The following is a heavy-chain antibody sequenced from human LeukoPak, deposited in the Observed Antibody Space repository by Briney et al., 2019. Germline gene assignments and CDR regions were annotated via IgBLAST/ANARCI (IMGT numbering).Heavy chain of an antibody. D-gene: IGHD6-13*01. CDR2: IKQDGSKK. Sequence: GGYLRLYCAASAFTCSNYWMNWVRQAPGKGLEWVANIKQDGSKKYYVDSVKGRFTISRDNAKNSLYLQMNSLRAEDTAVYYCARVGSSSWPRAYYYYMDVWGKGTTVTISS. CDR3: ARVGSSSWPRAYYYYMDV. CDR1: AFTCSNYW. V-gene: IGHV3-7*01. J-gene: IGHJ6*03.